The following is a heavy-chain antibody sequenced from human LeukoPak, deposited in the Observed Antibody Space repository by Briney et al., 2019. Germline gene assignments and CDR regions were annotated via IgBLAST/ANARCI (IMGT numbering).Heavy chain of an antibody. V-gene: IGHV4-61*01. D-gene: IGHD6-13*01. Sequence: PSETLSLTCTVSGGSVSSGSYYWSWIRQPPGKGLEWIGYIYYSGSTNYNPSLKSRVTISVDTSKNQFSLKLSSVTAADTAVYYCARDIAAAAFDYWGQGTLVTVSS. CDR2: IYYSGST. J-gene: IGHJ4*02. CDR1: GGSVSSGSYY. CDR3: ARDIAAAAFDY.